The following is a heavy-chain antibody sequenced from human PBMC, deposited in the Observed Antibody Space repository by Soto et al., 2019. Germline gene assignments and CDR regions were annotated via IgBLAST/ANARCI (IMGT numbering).Heavy chain of an antibody. CDR3: ARPQGRTGGADWFDP. J-gene: IGHJ5*02. Sequence: SETLSLTCTVSGGSISSYYWSWIRQPPGKGLEWIGYIYYSGSTNYNPSLKSRVTISVDTSKNQFSLKLSSVTAADTAVYYCARPQGRTGGADWFDPWGQGTLVTVSS. D-gene: IGHD3-16*01. CDR1: GGSISSYY. V-gene: IGHV4-59*08. CDR2: IYYSGST.